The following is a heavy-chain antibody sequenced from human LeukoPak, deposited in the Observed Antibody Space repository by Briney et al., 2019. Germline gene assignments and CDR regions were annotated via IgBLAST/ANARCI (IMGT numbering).Heavy chain of an antibody. CDR3: ARLGDCSSTTCSSPSYYYYYSMDA. V-gene: IGHV5-51*01. J-gene: IGHJ6*02. CDR2: IYAGTSDT. Sequence: GESLKISCKGSGYSFTSYWIGWVRQMPGKGLEWMGIIYAGTSDTRYSPSFQGQVTISADKSISTAYLQWSGLKASDTAMYYCARLGDCSSTTCSSPSYYYYYSMDAWGQGTTVTVSS. CDR1: GYSFTSYW. D-gene: IGHD2-2*01.